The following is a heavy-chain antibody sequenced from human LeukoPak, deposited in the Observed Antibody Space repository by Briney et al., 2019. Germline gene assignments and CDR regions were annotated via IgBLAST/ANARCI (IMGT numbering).Heavy chain of an antibody. D-gene: IGHD6-13*01. V-gene: IGHV3-74*01. CDR3: AKDKAGTIVWYGRWAIGLFDY. Sequence: GGSLRLSCAASGFTFSGYWMHWVRQAPGKGLAWVSVIRSDGSITTYADSVKGRFTISRDTAKNTLYLQMNSLTTEDTAFYYCAKDKAGTIVWYGRWAIGLFDYWGQGTLLTVSS. J-gene: IGHJ4*02. CDR2: IRSDGSIT. CDR1: GFTFSGYW.